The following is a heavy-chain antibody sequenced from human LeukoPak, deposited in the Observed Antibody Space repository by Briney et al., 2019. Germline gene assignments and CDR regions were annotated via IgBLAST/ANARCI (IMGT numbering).Heavy chain of an antibody. J-gene: IGHJ4*02. CDR1: GGSISSGGYY. CDR2: IYYSGST. CDR3: ARDPSGRSSYFDY. D-gene: IGHD5-12*01. V-gene: IGHV4-31*03. Sequence: PSQTLSLTCTDSGGSISSGGYYWSWIRQHPGKGLEWIGYIYYSGSTYYNPSLKSRVTISVDTSKNQFSLKLSSVTAADTAVYYCARDPSGRSSYFDYWGQGTLVTVSS.